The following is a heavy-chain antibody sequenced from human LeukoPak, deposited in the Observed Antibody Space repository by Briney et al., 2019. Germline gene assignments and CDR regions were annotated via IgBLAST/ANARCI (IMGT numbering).Heavy chain of an antibody. D-gene: IGHD3-10*01. Sequence: ASVKVSCKASGYTFTSYYMHWVRQAPGQGLEWMGIINPSGGSTSYAQKFQGRVTMTRNTSISTAYMELSSLRSEDTAVYYCARGPVGYYYGSGSYIDYWGQGTLVTVSS. CDR1: GYTFTSYY. V-gene: IGHV1-46*01. CDR3: ARGPVGYYYGSGSYIDY. CDR2: INPSGGST. J-gene: IGHJ4*02.